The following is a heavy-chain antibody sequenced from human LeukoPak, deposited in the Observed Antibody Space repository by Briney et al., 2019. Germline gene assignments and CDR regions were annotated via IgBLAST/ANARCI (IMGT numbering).Heavy chain of an antibody. CDR2: IKTKSHGGTT. V-gene: IGHV3-15*01. CDR1: GFTFSSYS. Sequence: KPGGSLRLSCAASGFTFSSYSMNWVRRAPGKGLEWVGRIKTKSHGGTTDYAAPVEGRFTISRDDSKNTLYLQMNSLKTEDTAVYYCATLHEFDPWGQGTLVTVSS. CDR3: ATLHEFDP. J-gene: IGHJ5*02.